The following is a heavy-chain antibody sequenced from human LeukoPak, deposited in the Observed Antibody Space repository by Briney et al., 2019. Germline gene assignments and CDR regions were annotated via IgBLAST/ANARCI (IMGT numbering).Heavy chain of an antibody. D-gene: IGHD5/OR15-5a*01. V-gene: IGHV3-30-3*01. Sequence: GGSLRLSCATSGFTFSNYAIHWVRQAPGKGLEWVADISFDGDNEYYADSVRGRFMITRDNSKNTVYLQMNSLTIEDTAVYYCAREPSGNFEQLVSSAEYFQHWGQGTRVTVSS. CDR2: ISFDGDNE. CDR3: AREPSGNFEQLVSSAEYFQH. CDR1: GFTFSNYA. J-gene: IGHJ1*01.